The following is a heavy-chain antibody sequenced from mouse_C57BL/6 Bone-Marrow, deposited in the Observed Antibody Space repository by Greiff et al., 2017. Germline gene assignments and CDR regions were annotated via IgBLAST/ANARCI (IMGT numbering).Heavy chain of an antibody. CDR1: GYTFTSYW. CDR3: ARDLSYYGNYGFAY. CDR2: IHPNSGST. D-gene: IGHD2-1*01. Sequence: QVQLQQPGAELVKPGASVKLSCKASGYTFTSYWMHWVKQRPGQGLEWIGMIHPNSGSTNYNEKFKSKATLTVDKSSSTAYMQLSSLTSEDSAVYYCARDLSYYGNYGFAYWGQGTLVTVSA. V-gene: IGHV1-64*01. J-gene: IGHJ3*01.